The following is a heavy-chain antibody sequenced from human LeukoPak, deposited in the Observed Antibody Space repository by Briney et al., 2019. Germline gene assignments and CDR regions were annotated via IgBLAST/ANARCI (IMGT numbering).Heavy chain of an antibody. CDR3: ARAQGLEFVDY. CDR1: GFTFSNYG. J-gene: IGHJ4*02. V-gene: IGHV3-30*03. CDR2: ISFDGNNK. D-gene: IGHD3-3*01. Sequence: QSGGSLRLSCAASGFTFSNYGMHWVRHTLGKGLEWVAVISFDGNNKHYADSVKGRFTISRDNAKNSLYLQMNSLRAEDTAVYYCARAQGLEFVDYWGQGTLVTVSS.